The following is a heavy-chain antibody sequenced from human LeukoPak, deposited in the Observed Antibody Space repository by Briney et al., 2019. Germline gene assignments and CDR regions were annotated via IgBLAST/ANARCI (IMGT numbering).Heavy chain of an antibody. D-gene: IGHD3-22*01. CDR2: MSATGGST. CDR3: AKDLGIGGSGF. J-gene: IGHJ4*02. V-gene: IGHV3-23*01. CDR1: GFTFDDYA. Sequence: GRSLRLSCAASGFTFDDYAMHWVRQAPGKGLEWVSSMSATGGSTFYADSVKGRFTISRDNSKNTLYLQMNILRAEDTAAYYCAKDLGIGGSGFWGQGTLVTVSS.